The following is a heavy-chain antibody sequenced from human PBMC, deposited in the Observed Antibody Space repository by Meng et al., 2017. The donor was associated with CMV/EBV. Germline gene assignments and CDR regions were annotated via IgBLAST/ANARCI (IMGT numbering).Heavy chain of an antibody. CDR2: IRYDGSNK. CDR1: GFTFSSYG. J-gene: IGHJ4*02. V-gene: IGHV3-30*02. Sequence: GESLKISCAASGFTFSSYGMHWVRQAPGKGLEWVAFIRYDGSNKYYADSAKGRFTISRDNSKNTLYLQMNSLRAEDTAVYYCAKDKEGGPAAHYWGGFDYWGQGTLVTVSS. CDR3: AKDKEGGPAAHYWGGFDY. D-gene: IGHD2-2*01.